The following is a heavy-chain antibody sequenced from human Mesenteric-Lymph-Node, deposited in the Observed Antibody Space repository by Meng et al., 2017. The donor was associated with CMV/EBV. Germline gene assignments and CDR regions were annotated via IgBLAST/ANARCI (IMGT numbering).Heavy chain of an antibody. CDR2: ISWNSDTI. V-gene: IGHV3-9*01. J-gene: IGHJ4*02. CDR3: AKATLYCSSITCYFDY. CDR1: GFTFDDYA. Sequence: GGSLRLSCAASGFTFDDYAMHWVRQAPGKGLEYVSGISWNSDTIGYADSVRGRFTISRDNRKNSLYLQMNSLRTEDTALYYCAKATLYCSSITCYFDYWGQGTLVTVSS. D-gene: IGHD2-2*01.